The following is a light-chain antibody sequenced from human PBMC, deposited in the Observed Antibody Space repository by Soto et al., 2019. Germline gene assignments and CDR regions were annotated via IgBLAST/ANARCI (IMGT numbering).Light chain of an antibody. J-gene: IGLJ2*01. CDR1: SDDIGDYNY. Sequence: QSALTQPASVSGSPGQSITISCTGTSDDIGDYNYVSWYQQHPGEAPKLIIYDVSARPSGVSSRFSGSKSANTASLTITGLQAEDEADYYCSSYRTMSSLVFGGGTKLTVL. CDR3: SSYRTMSSLV. CDR2: DVS. V-gene: IGLV2-14*03.